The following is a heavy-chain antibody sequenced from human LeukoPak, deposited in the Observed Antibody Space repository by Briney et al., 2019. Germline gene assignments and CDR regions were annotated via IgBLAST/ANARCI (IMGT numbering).Heavy chain of an antibody. CDR1: GYIFTSYF. CDR3: ARDLLGPNNWFDP. CDR2: INPSGGST. V-gene: IGHV1-46*01. J-gene: IGHJ5*02. Sequence: ASVKVSFKASGYIFTSYFMHWVRQAPGQGLEWMGLINPSGGSTRYAQKFQGRVTMTRDMSTSTVYMELSSLRSEDTAVYYCARDLLGPNNWFDPWGQRTLVTVSS.